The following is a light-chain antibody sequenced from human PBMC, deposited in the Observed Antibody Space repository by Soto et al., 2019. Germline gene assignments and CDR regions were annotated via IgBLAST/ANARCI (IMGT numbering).Light chain of an antibody. V-gene: IGKV3-11*01. J-gene: IGKJ4*01. Sequence: EIVLTQSPATLSLSPGDRATLSCRASQIIYTSLAWYQHKPGQAPRLLIYEASIRATGLPARFSGSGSGTDFTLTISDLEPEDFAVYYCQQRSAWPLTFGGGTKVEIK. CDR1: QIIYTS. CDR3: QQRSAWPLT. CDR2: EAS.